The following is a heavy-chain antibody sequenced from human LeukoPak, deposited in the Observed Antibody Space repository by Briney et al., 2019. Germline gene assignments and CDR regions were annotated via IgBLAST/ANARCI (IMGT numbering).Heavy chain of an antibody. J-gene: IGHJ4*02. V-gene: IGHV3-74*01. CDR3: AREYYYDNYFDY. Sequence: PGGSLRLSCAASGFTFSSYWMHWVRQAPGKVLVWASRINSDGRSTTYADSVKGRFTISRDNAKNTLYLQMNSLRAEDTAVYYCAREYYYDNYFDYWGQGTLVTVSS. D-gene: IGHD3-22*01. CDR1: GFTFSSYW. CDR2: INSDGRST.